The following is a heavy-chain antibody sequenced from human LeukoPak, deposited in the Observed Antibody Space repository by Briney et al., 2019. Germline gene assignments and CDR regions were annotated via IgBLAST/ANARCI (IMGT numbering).Heavy chain of an antibody. CDR1: GFTFSSYW. V-gene: IGHV3-7*01. CDR2: IKQDGSEK. Sequence: GGSLRLSCAASGFTFSSYWMSWVRQAPGKGLEWVANIKQDGSEKYYVDSVKGRFTISRDNAKNSLYLQMNSLRAEDTAVYYCAKDRFNFGLSFLDSWGQGVLVTVSS. J-gene: IGHJ4*02. D-gene: IGHD3-16*02. CDR3: AKDRFNFGLSFLDS.